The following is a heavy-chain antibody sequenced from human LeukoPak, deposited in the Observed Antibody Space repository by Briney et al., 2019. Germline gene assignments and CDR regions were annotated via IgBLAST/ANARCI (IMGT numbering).Heavy chain of an antibody. D-gene: IGHD6-6*01. Sequence: SVKVSCKASGGSFSSYAIRWVRQAPGQGLEWMGGIIPIFGTANYAQKFQGRVTITADESTSTAYMELSSLRSEDTAVYYCASEASIGPYNWFDPWGQGTLVTVSS. CDR2: IIPIFGTA. J-gene: IGHJ5*02. V-gene: IGHV1-69*13. CDR3: ASEASIGPYNWFDP. CDR1: GGSFSSYA.